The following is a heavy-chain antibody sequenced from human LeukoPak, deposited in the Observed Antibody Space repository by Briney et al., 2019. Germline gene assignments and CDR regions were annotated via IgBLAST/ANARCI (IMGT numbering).Heavy chain of an antibody. Sequence: PGGSLRLSGAASGFTFDDYGMSWVRQAPGKGLEWVSGINWNGGSTGYADSVKGRFTISRDNAKNSLYLQMNSLRAEDTALYYCARDLSGRGYSGYDFSYYYYYMDVWGKGTTVTVSS. CDR2: INWNGGST. D-gene: IGHD5-12*01. CDR1: GFTFDDYG. J-gene: IGHJ6*03. CDR3: ARDLSGRGYSGYDFSYYYYYMDV. V-gene: IGHV3-20*04.